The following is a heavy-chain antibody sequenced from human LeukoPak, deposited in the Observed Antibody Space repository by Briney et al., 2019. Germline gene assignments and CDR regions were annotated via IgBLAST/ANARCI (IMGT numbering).Heavy chain of an antibody. Sequence: GGSLRLSCAASGFTFSTYAMSRVRQAPGKGLEWVSAISGRADRTYYADSVKGRFTISRDNSKNTLNLQMNSLRAEDTAVYYCAKESAYTSPRNYYFETWGQGTLVTVSS. J-gene: IGHJ4*02. D-gene: IGHD1-14*01. V-gene: IGHV3-23*01. CDR3: AKESAYTSPRNYYFET. CDR1: GFTFSTYA. CDR2: ISGRADRT.